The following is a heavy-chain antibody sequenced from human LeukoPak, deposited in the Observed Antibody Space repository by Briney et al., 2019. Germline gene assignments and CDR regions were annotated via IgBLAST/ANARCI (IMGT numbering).Heavy chain of an antibody. CDR2: INHSGST. Sequence: PSETLSLTCTVTGGYINTGSYYWSWIRQPPGKGLEWIGEINHSGSTNYNPSLKSRVTISVHTPKNQFSLKLSSVTAADTAVYYCARLTNNDSGSFRFGKKKRGYMDVWGKATTVTISS. J-gene: IGHJ6*03. CDR1: GGYINTGSYY. D-gene: IGHD3-10*01. CDR3: ARLTNNDSGSFRFGKKKRGYMDV. V-gene: IGHV4-34*01.